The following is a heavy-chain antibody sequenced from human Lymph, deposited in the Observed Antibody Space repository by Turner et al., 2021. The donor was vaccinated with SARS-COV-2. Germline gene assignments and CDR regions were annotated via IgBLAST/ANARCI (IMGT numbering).Heavy chain of an antibody. V-gene: IGHV3-21*01. CDR1: GFTFSSYS. CDR2: ISSRGSYI. D-gene: IGHD3-10*01. CDR3: AREKLGELFDY. J-gene: IGHJ4*02. Sequence: EVQLVESGGGLVMPGGSLRLSCAASGFTFSSYSMNWVRQAPVKGLEWVSSISSRGSYIYYADSVKGRFTISRDNAKNSLYLQMNSLRADDTAVYYCAREKLGELFDYWGQGTLVTVSS.